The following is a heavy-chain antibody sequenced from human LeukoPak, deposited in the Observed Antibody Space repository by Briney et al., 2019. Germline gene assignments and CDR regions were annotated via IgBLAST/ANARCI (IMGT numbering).Heavy chain of an antibody. CDR3: ARDPGSTALGYYYYYMDV. J-gene: IGHJ6*03. V-gene: IGHV4-61*08. Sequence: SETLSLTCTVSGGSISSGDYYWSWIRQPPGKGLEWIGYIYYSGSTNYNPSLKSRVTISVDTSKNQFSLKLSSVTAADTAVYYCARDPGSTALGYYYYYMDVWGKGTTVTVSS. CDR1: GGSISSGDYY. D-gene: IGHD4-11*01. CDR2: IYYSGST.